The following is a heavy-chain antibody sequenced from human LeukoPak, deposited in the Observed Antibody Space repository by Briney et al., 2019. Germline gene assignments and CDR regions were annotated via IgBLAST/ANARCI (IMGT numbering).Heavy chain of an antibody. V-gene: IGHV3-74*01. J-gene: IGHJ6*02. CDR3: GRGNNYAMAV. CDR1: GFTFSNYW. CDR2: IKSDGSTT. Sequence: GSLRLSCAASGFTFSNYWIHWVRQAPGKGLVWVSRIKSDGSTTSYADSVKGRFTISRDNAKNTLYLQMNSLRAEDTAVYYCGRGNNYAMAVWGQGTTVTVSS. D-gene: IGHD4-11*01.